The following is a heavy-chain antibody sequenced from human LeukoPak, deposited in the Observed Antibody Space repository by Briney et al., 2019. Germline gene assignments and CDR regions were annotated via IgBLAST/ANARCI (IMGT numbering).Heavy chain of an antibody. CDR1: GGSISSYY. CDR2: IYYSGST. CDR3: ASQIAYDAFDI. Sequence: SETLSLTCTVSGGSISSYYWSWIRQPPGKGLEWIGYIYYSGSTNYNPSLKSRVTLSVDTSKNQFSLKLSSVTAADTAVYYCASQIAYDAFDIWGQGTMVTVSS. V-gene: IGHV4-59*01. D-gene: IGHD2-21*01. J-gene: IGHJ3*02.